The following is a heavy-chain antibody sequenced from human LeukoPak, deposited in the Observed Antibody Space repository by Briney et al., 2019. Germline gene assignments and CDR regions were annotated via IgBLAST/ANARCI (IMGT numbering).Heavy chain of an antibody. CDR2: ISSSSSYI. CDR3: ARGAVGATRMDFDY. CDR1: GFTFSSYS. Sequence: GGSLRLSCAASGFTFSSYSMNWVRQAPGKGLEWVSSISSSSSYIYYADSVKGRFTISRDNAKNSLYLQMNSLRAEDTAVYYCARGAVGATRMDFDYWGQGTLVTVSS. J-gene: IGHJ4*02. D-gene: IGHD1-26*01. V-gene: IGHV3-21*01.